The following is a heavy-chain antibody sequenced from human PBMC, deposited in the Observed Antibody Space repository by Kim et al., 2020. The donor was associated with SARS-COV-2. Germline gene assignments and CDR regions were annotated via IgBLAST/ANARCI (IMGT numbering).Heavy chain of an antibody. CDR1: GGSISSSSYY. CDR3: ARRNHYDSSGYYSKWFDP. Sequence: SETLSLTCTVSGGSISSSSYYWGWIRQPPGKGLEWIGSIYYSGSTYYNPSLKSRVTISVDTSKNQFSLKLSSVTAADTAVYYCARRNHYDSSGYYSKWFDPWGQGTLVTVSS. CDR2: IYYSGST. J-gene: IGHJ5*02. V-gene: IGHV4-39*01. D-gene: IGHD3-22*01.